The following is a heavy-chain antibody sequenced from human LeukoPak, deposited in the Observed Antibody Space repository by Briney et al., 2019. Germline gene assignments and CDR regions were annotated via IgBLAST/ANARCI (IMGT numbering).Heavy chain of an antibody. CDR2: ISAYNGNT. Sequence: ASVKVSCKASGYTFTSYGISWVRQAPGQGLEWMGWISAYNGNTNYAQKLQGRVTMTTDTSTSTAYMELRSLRSDDTAVYYCARAPKPLAIFGVVIHDAFDIWGQGTMVTVSS. CDR1: GYTFTSYG. J-gene: IGHJ3*02. V-gene: IGHV1-18*01. CDR3: ARAPKPLAIFGVVIHDAFDI. D-gene: IGHD3-3*01.